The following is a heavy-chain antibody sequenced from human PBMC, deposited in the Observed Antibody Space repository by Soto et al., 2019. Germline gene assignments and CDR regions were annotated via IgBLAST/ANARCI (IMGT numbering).Heavy chain of an antibody. CDR1: GGTFSSKYA. Sequence: QVQLVQSGAEVKKPGSSVKVSCKASGGTFSSKYAISWVRKAPGQGFEWMGGIMPSFGTRNYAQRFQDRITLTADASMTIAHMELTSLTSQDTALYYWATSPGFGCYYVVWVQGTLVTVSS. D-gene: IGHD3-10*02. J-gene: IGHJ4*02. V-gene: IGHV1-69*01. CDR2: IMPSFGTR. CDR3: ATSPGFGCYYVV.